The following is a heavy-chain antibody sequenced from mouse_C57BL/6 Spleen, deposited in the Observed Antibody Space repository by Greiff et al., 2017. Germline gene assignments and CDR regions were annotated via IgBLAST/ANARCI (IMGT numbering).Heavy chain of an antibody. J-gene: IGHJ4*01. CDR1: GFTFSDYG. Sequence: EVHLVESGGGLVKPGGSLKLSCAASGFTFSDYGMHWVRQAPEKGLEWVAYISSGSSTIYYADTVKGRFTISRDNAKNTLFLQMTSLRSEDTAMYYCAGSGSPYAMDYWGQGTSVTVSS. CDR2: ISSGSSTI. CDR3: AGSGSPYAMDY. V-gene: IGHV5-17*01.